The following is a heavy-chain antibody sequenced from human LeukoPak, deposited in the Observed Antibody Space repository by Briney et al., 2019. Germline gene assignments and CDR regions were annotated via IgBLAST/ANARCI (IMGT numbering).Heavy chain of an antibody. Sequence: GGSLRLSCAASGFTFSSYGMSWVRQAPAKGLEWVSAISGSGGSTAYADSVKGRFTISRDNAKNSLYLQMKSLRAEDTALYYCGKDVKFNRLNYFDYWGQGTLVTVSS. CDR2: ISGSGGST. CDR1: GFTFSSYG. CDR3: GKDVKFNRLNYFDY. D-gene: IGHD6-25*01. J-gene: IGHJ4*02. V-gene: IGHV3-23*01.